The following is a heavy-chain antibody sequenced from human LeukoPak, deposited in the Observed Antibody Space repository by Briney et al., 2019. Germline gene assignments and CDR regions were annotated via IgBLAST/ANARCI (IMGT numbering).Heavy chain of an antibody. CDR3: ARARTHYYYYMDV. V-gene: IGHV4-34*01. Sequence: NSSEPLSLTRGVCGVPLRVYHWSWLPQPTGKALEGIGEINHSGSTNYNPSLKSRVTISVDTSKNQFSLKLSSVTAADTAVYYCARARTHYYYYMDVWGKGTTVTVSS. J-gene: IGHJ6*03. CDR2: INHSGST. CDR1: GVPLRVYH.